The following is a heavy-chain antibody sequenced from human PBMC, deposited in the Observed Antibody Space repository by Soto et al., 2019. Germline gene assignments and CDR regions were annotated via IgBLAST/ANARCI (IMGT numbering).Heavy chain of an antibody. J-gene: IGHJ4*02. CDR3: ARVEAAKFFAH. CDR2: IFHTGST. CDR1: DYSISSGYY. V-gene: IGHV4-38-2*01. D-gene: IGHD2-15*01. Sequence: SETLSLTCAVSDYSISSGYYWCLIRQPPEKGLEYIGSIFHTGSTYYNPSLKSRVIISVDTSKNQFSLRLSSVTAADTAVYFCARVEAAKFFAHWGQGTLVTVSS.